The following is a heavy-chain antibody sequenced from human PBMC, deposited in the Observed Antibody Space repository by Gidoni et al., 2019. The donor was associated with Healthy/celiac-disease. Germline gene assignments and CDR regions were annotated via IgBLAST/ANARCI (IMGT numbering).Heavy chain of an antibody. CDR2: IYYSGST. V-gene: IGHV4-59*08. CDR3: ARHPDLHIVADWYFDL. J-gene: IGHJ2*01. CDR1: GGSISSYY. Sequence: QVQLQESGPGLVKPSETLSLTCTVSGGSISSYYWSCIRQPPGKGLEWIGYIYYSGSTNYTPSLKSRVTISVDTSKIQFSLKLSSVTAADTAVYYCARHPDLHIVADWYFDLWGRGTLVTVSS. D-gene: IGHD2-21*01.